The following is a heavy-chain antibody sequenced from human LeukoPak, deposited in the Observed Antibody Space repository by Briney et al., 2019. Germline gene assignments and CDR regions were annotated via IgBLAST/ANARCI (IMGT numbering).Heavy chain of an antibody. Sequence: GASVKVSCKASGGTFSSYAISWVRQAPGQGLEWMGGIIPIFGTANYAQKFQGRVTITADESTSTAYMELSSLRSVDTAVYYCARDPSIVGATVDAFDIWGQGTMVTVSS. CDR2: IIPIFGTA. J-gene: IGHJ3*02. CDR1: GGTFSSYA. D-gene: IGHD1-26*01. CDR3: ARDPSIVGATVDAFDI. V-gene: IGHV1-69*13.